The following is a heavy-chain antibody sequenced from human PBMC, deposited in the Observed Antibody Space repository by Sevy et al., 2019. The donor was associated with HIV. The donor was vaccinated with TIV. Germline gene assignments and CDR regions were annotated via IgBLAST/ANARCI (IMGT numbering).Heavy chain of an antibody. CDR3: ARDGRGSGGDY. Sequence: SETLSLTCSVSGGSISSGGYYWSWIRQHPGKGLEWIGYIYYSGSTYYNPSLKSRVTISVDTSKNQCSLKLSSVTAADTAVYYCARDGRGSGGDYWGQGTLVTVSS. CDR2: IYYSGST. CDR1: GGSISSGGYY. V-gene: IGHV4-31*03. J-gene: IGHJ4*02. D-gene: IGHD3-16*01.